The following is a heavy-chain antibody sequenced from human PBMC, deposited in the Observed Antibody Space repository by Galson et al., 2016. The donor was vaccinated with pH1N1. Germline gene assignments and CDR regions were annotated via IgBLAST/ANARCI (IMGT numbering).Heavy chain of an antibody. D-gene: IGHD3-16*01. V-gene: IGHV1-18*01. CDR2: INVHNGHA. CDR1: GYTFTSFG. Sequence: SVKVSCKASGYTFTSFGITWVRQAPGQGLEWMGWINVHNGHADYAQRLQGRVAMTTDTSTSTAYVELRSLRSDDTAVYFCARGAVMNAFAEWGQGTMVTVSS. J-gene: IGHJ3*01. CDR3: ARGAVMNAFAE.